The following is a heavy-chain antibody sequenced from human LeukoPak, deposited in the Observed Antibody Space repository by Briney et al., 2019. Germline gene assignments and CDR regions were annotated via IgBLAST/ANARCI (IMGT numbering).Heavy chain of an antibody. Sequence: PSETLSLTCTVSRGSISSYYWSWIRQPRGKGLEWIGYIYYSGSTNYNPSLKSRVTISVDTSKNQFSLKLSSVTAADTAVYYCARDWAGTTGTDAFDIWGQGTMVTVSS. D-gene: IGHD1-1*01. CDR3: ARDWAGTTGTDAFDI. CDR1: RGSISSYY. J-gene: IGHJ3*02. CDR2: IYYSGST. V-gene: IGHV4-59*01.